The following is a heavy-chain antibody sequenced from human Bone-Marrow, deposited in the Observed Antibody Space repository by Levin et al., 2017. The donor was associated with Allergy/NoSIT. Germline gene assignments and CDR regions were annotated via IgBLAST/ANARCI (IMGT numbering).Heavy chain of an antibody. D-gene: IGHD5-18*01. CDR3: AGDRRHSYGRDLDP. V-gene: IGHV4-59*01. CDR1: SDSISTYH. CDR2: IYNGGST. J-gene: IGHJ5*02. Sequence: SQTLSLTCTVSSDSISTYHWNWIRQSPGKGLEWIGEIYNGGSTNYNPSFESRLTISVDTSKNQVSLRLISVTAADTAVYYCAGDRRHSYGRDLDPWGQGTLVTVSS.